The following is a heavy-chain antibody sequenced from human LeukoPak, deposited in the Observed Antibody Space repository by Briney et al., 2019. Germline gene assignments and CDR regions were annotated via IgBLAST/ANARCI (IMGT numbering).Heavy chain of an antibody. J-gene: IGHJ5*02. Sequence: PSETLSLTCTVSGGSISSGDYYWSWIRQPPGKGLEWIGEINHSGSTNYNPSLKSRVTISVDTSKNQFSLKLSSVTAADTAVYYCARRSIVPAAISPLKNWFDPWGQGTLVTVSS. CDR3: ARRSIVPAAISPLKNWFDP. CDR1: GGSISSGDYY. CDR2: INHSGST. D-gene: IGHD2-2*01. V-gene: IGHV4-39*07.